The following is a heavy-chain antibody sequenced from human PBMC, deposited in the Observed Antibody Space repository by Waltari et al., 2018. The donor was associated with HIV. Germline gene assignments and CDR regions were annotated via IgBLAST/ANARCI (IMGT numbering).Heavy chain of an antibody. Sequence: EVQLLQSGGGLVQPGGSLRLSCTASGFTFSNYAMTWVRQAPGMGLEWVSGITGSGLSTYYADSVKGRFTISRDESMDTLYLQMNSPRPEDTAVYYCAKVSSSSLGRFDYWGQGTLVSVSS. D-gene: IGHD6-6*01. J-gene: IGHJ4*02. CDR1: GFTFSNYA. CDR3: AKVSSSSLGRFDY. CDR2: ITGSGLST. V-gene: IGHV3-23*01.